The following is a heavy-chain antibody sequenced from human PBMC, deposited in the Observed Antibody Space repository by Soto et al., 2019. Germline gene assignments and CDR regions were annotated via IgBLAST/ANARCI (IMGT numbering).Heavy chain of an antibody. V-gene: IGHV1-18*01. J-gene: IGHJ4*02. D-gene: IGHD2-15*01. CDR1: GYTFTSYG. CDR3: AHCSGGSCHLNYFDY. Sequence: ASVKVSCKASGYTFTSYGISWVRQAPGQGLEWMGWISAYNGNTNYAQKLQGRVTMTTDTSTSTAYMELRSLRSDDTAVYYCAHCSGGSCHLNYFDYWGQGTLVTVSS. CDR2: ISAYNGNT.